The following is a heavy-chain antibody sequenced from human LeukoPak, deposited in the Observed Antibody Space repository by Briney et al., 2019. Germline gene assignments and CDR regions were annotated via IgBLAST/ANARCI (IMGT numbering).Heavy chain of an antibody. CDR3: ARAPTGYSGHGIRGAFDI. CDR2: IIPIFGTA. V-gene: IGHV1-69*01. J-gene: IGHJ3*02. CDR1: GGTFSSYA. D-gene: IGHD5-12*01. Sequence: ASVKVSCKASGGTFSSYAISWVRQAPGQGLEWMGGIIPIFGTANYAQKFQGRVTITADESTSTAYMELSSLRSEDTAVYYCARAPTGYSGHGIRGAFDIWGQGTMVTVSS.